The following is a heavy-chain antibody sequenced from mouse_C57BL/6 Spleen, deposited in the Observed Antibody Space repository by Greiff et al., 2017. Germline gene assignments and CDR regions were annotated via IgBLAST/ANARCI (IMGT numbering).Heavy chain of an antibody. Sequence: EVKLVESGPGLVKPSQSLSLTCSVTGYSITSGYYWNWIRQFPGNKLEWMGYISYDGSNNYNPSLKNRISITRDTSKNQFFLKLNSVTTEDTATYYCASGHYAMDYWGQGTSVTVSS. J-gene: IGHJ4*01. V-gene: IGHV3-6*01. CDR3: ASGHYAMDY. CDR1: GYSITSGYY. CDR2: ISYDGSN.